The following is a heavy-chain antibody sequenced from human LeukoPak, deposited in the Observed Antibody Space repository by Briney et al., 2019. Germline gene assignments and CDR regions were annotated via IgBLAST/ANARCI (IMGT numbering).Heavy chain of an antibody. CDR3: ARGRAARGRPFDY. CDR1: GGSFSGYY. CDR2: INHSGST. V-gene: IGHV4-34*01. J-gene: IGHJ4*02. Sequence: PSETLSLTCAVYGGSFSGYYWSWIRQPPGKGLEWIGEINHSGSTNYNPSLKSRVTISVDTSRNQFSLKLSSVTAADTAVYYCARGRAARGRPFDYWGQGTLVTVSS. D-gene: IGHD5-12*01.